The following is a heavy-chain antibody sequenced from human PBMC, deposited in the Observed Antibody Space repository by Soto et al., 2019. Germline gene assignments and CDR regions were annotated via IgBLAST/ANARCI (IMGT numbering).Heavy chain of an antibody. CDR3: ARVYGDYLDF. J-gene: IGHJ4*02. Sequence: SETLSLTCTVSGGSISSYYWSWIRQPPGKGLEWIGYINYSGSTNYNPSLKSRVTISVDTSKNQLSLKLSSVTAADTAVYYCARVYGDYLDFWGQGTLVPVSS. CDR2: INYSGST. V-gene: IGHV4-59*01. D-gene: IGHD4-17*01. CDR1: GGSISSYY.